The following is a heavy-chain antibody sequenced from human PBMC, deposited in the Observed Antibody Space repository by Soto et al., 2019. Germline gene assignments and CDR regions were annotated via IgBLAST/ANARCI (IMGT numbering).Heavy chain of an antibody. CDR1: GFTFSNYW. V-gene: IGHV3-7*05. Sequence: GGSLRLSCAASGFTFSNYWMNWVRQAPGKGLEWVANINQDGSEKYYVDSVKGRFTISRDNAKSSLYLQVNSLRAEDTAVYYCARGRAYYYAMDVWGQGTTVTVSS. J-gene: IGHJ6*02. CDR3: ARGRAYYYAMDV. CDR2: INQDGSEK.